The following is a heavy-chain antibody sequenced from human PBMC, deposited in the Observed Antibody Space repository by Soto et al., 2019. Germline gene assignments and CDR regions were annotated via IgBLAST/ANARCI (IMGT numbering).Heavy chain of an antibody. J-gene: IGHJ4*02. D-gene: IGHD3-16*01. Sequence: PGGSLRLSCAASGFTFSSYAMHWVRQAPGKGLEWVAVISYDGSNKYYADSVKGRFTISRDNSKNTLYLQMNSLRAEDTAVYYCARRSNAMVEIDYGGQGPLVTVSS. CDR1: GFTFSSYA. V-gene: IGHV3-30-3*01. CDR2: ISYDGSNK. CDR3: ARRSNAMVEIDY.